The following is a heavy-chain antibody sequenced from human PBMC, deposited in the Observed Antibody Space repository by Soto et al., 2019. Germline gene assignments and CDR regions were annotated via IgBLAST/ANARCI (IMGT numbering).Heavy chain of an antibody. D-gene: IGHD3-22*01. CDR3: ARGLHYYDSSVYYGY. CDR1: GFTFSSYS. CDR2: ISSSSSYI. J-gene: IGHJ4*02. Sequence: EVLLVESGGGLVKPGGSLRLSCAASGFTFSSYSMNWVRQAPGKGLDWVSSISSSSSYIYYADSVKGRFTISRDSVKNSMYLQMNSRRGEDTAVYYCARGLHYYDSSVYYGYWGQRTLVIVSS. V-gene: IGHV3-21*01.